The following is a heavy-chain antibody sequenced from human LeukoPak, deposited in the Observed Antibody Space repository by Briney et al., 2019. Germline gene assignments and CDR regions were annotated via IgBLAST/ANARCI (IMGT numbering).Heavy chain of an antibody. Sequence: SVKVSCKPSGGTSKSHAISCGRRAPGQDLEWMGRIIPNLGTTNRAQNFQDRVTLTADKSTNTAYMELTSLTSDDTAVYYCATTNDGGGYQWGDFFDFWGQGTLVTVSS. D-gene: IGHD3-22*01. CDR3: ATTNDGGGYQWGDFFDF. CDR1: GGTSKSHA. V-gene: IGHV1-69*04. CDR2: IIPNLGTT. J-gene: IGHJ4*02.